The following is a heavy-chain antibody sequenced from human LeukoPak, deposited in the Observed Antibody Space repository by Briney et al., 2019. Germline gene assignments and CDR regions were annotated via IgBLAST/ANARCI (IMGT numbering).Heavy chain of an antibody. Sequence: PGGSLRLSCAGSGFTFNNVWMTWVRQAPGKGLEWVGRIKSKTDGGATDYAAPVKGRFTISRDDSKDTLYLLMNSLKTEDTAVYYCILGLGVRGVHTPYYWGQGTLVTVSS. CDR2: IKSKTDGGAT. D-gene: IGHD3-10*01. CDR1: GFTFNNVW. J-gene: IGHJ4*02. V-gene: IGHV3-15*01. CDR3: ILGLGVRGVHTPYY.